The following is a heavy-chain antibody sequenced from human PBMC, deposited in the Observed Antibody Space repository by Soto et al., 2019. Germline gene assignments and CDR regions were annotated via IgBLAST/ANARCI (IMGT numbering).Heavy chain of an antibody. J-gene: IGHJ4*02. Sequence: GGSLRLSCAASGFTFSSYWMHWVRQAPGKGLVWVSRINSDGSSTSYADSVKGRFTISRDNAKNTLYLQMNSLRAEDTAVYYCARDSDDSSGYYLLGVYYFDYWGQGTLVTVSS. CDR3: ARDSDDSSGYYLLGVYYFDY. V-gene: IGHV3-74*01. CDR2: INSDGSST. CDR1: GFTFSSYW. D-gene: IGHD3-22*01.